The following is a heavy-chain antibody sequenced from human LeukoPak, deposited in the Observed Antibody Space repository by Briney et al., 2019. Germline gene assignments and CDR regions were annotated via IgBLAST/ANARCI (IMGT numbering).Heavy chain of an antibody. CDR3: ARPTGGNYYYFDY. Sequence: HPSETLSLTCTVSGGSISSYYWGWIRQPPVKGLEWIGSIYYSGSTYYNPSLKSRVTISVDTSKNQFSLKLNSVTAADTAVYYCARPTGGNYYYFDYWGQGTLVTVSS. D-gene: IGHD1-26*01. V-gene: IGHV4-39*01. J-gene: IGHJ4*02. CDR2: IYYSGST. CDR1: GGSISSYY.